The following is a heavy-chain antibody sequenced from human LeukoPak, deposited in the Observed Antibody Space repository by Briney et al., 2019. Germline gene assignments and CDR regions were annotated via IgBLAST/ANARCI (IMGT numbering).Heavy chain of an antibody. CDR1: GGSISSTNYY. V-gene: IGHV4-39*01. J-gene: IGHJ4*02. Sequence: PSEPLSLTCTVSGGSISSTNYYWDWIRQPPGKGLEWIGSIYYSGSTYYTSSLKSRVTISVDTSKDQCSLKLSSVTAADTAVYYCARADSSGSHPFDYWGQGTLVTVSS. D-gene: IGHD3-22*01. CDR3: ARADSSGSHPFDY. CDR2: IYYSGST.